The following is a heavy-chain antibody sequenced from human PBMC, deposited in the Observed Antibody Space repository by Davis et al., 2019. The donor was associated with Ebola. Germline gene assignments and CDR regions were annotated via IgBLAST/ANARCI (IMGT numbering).Heavy chain of an antibody. J-gene: IGHJ6*02. V-gene: IGHV3-11*01. CDR3: ARGLVTPRLYYYYGMDV. D-gene: IGHD4-23*01. Sequence: GGSLRLSCAASGFTFSAYYMSWIRQAPGKGLEWVSYISSSGSTIYYADSVKGRFTISRDNAKNSLYLQMNSLRAEDTAVYYCARGLVTPRLYYYYGMDVWGQGTTVTVSS. CDR1: GFTFSAYY. CDR2: ISSSGSTI.